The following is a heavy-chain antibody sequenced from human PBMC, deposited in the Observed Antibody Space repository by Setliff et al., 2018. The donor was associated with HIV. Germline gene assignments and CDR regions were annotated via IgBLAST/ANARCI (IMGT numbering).Heavy chain of an antibody. CDR3: ARKLRPGHGVDVWGAIDY. CDR2: IGQDGSEK. V-gene: IGHV3-7*01. D-gene: IGHD3-16*01. J-gene: IGHJ4*02. Sequence: GGSLRLSCAASRFDFNNYWMWWVRQAPGKGLEWVANIGQDGSEKNYVDSVKGRFPISRDNAKNSMDLQMTSLRAEDTAIYYCARKLRPGHGVDVWGAIDYWGQGTLVTLSS. CDR1: RFDFNNYW.